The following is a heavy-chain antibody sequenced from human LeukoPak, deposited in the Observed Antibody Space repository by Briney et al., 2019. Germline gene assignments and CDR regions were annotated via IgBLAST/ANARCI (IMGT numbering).Heavy chain of an antibody. V-gene: IGHV1-69*13. CDR2: IIPIFGTA. CDR3: ARCRDGSGSYHAFDI. CDR1: GGTFSSYA. J-gene: IGHJ3*02. D-gene: IGHD3-10*01. Sequence: SVNVSCKASGGTFSSYAISWVRQAPGQGLEWMGGIIPIFGTANYAQKFQGRVTITADESTSTAYMELSSLRSEDTAVYYCARCRDGSGSYHAFDIWGQGTMVTVSS.